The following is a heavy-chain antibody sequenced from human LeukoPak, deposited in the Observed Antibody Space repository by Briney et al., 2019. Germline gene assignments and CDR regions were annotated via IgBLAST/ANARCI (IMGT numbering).Heavy chain of an antibody. CDR3: ARVWHYYGSGSYCLDY. J-gene: IGHJ4*02. CDR1: GYTFTGYY. D-gene: IGHD3-10*01. V-gene: IGHV1-2*02. Sequence: ASVKVSCKASGYTFTGYYMHWVRQAPGQGLAWMGWINPNSGGTNYAQKFQGRVTMTRDTSISTAYTELSRLRSDDTAVYYCARVWHYYGSGSYCLDYWGQGTLVTVSS. CDR2: INPNSGGT.